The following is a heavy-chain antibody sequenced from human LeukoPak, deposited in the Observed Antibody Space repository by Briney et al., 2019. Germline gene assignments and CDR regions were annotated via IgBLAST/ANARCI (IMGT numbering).Heavy chain of an antibody. CDR1: GFTFSSYN. CDR3: ARVSITLVRGVIGAFDI. CDR2: ISSSSSYI. V-gene: IGHV3-21*01. J-gene: IGHJ3*02. Sequence: GRSLRLSCAASGFTFSSYNMNWVRQAPGKGLEWVSSISSSSSYIYYADSIKGRFTISRDNAKNSLYLQMNSLRAEDTAVYYCARVSITLVRGVIGAFDIWGQGTMVTVSS. D-gene: IGHD3-10*01.